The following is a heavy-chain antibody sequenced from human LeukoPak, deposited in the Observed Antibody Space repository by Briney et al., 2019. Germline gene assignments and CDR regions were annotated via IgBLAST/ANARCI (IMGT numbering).Heavy chain of an antibody. CDR1: GGSVSSSGYY. D-gene: IGHD2-8*01. Sequence: PSETLSLTCAVSGGSVSSSGYYWSWIRQPPGKGLEWIAYIYYTGRTNYNPSLKSRVTISLDTSNSQFSLKLSSVTAADTAVYYCARRIESLYYFDYWGQGTVVTVSS. V-gene: IGHV4-61*08. J-gene: IGHJ4*02. CDR2: IYYTGRT. CDR3: ARRIESLYYFDY.